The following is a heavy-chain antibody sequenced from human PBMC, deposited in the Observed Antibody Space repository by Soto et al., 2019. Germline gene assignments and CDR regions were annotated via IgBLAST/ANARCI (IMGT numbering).Heavy chain of an antibody. J-gene: IGHJ3*02. Sequence: SETLSLTCTVSGDSISSSSSYWGWIRQRPGKVLEWMGNIECTGSTCYNLSLKSRGTIALDMCNSQLSLRLSCVTAGDTAVSYCARRGFSSGAFDMWGQGTMVTVSS. D-gene: IGHD6-6*01. CDR3: ARRGFSSGAFDM. CDR2: IECTGST. V-gene: IGHV4-39*01. CDR1: GDSISSSSSY.